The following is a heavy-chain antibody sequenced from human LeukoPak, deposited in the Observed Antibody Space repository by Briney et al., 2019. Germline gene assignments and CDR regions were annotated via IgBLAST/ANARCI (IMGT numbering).Heavy chain of an antibody. J-gene: IGHJ5*02. CDR1: GASVSSASY. Sequence: SETLSLTCTVSGASVSSASYWSWIRQPPGKGVEWIAHIYNGVNTNYNPSLKSRVTISVDTSKNQFSLRLNSVTAADTAVYYCARSRAFNGGAFDPWGQGSLVTVSS. V-gene: IGHV4-61*01. D-gene: IGHD2-8*01. CDR2: IYNGVNT. CDR3: ARSRAFNGGAFDP.